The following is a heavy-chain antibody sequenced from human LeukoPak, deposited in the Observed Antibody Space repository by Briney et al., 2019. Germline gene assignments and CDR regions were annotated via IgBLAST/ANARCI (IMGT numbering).Heavy chain of an antibody. V-gene: IGHV3-30-3*01. CDR2: ISYDGSNK. D-gene: IGHD3-10*01. Sequence: PAGRSLRLSCAASGFTFSSYAMHWVRQAAGEWLGWVAVISYDGSNKYYADSVKGRFTISRDNSKNTLYLQMNSLRAEDTAVYYCARGGYYGSGSYEGYFDYWGQGTLVTVSS. CDR1: GFTFSSYA. CDR3: ARGGYYGSGSYEGYFDY. J-gene: IGHJ4*02.